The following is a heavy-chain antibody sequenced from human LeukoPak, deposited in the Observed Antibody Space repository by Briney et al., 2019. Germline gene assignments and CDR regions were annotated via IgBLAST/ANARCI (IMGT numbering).Heavy chain of an antibody. CDR3: ARRPVAVSIAFDY. CDR1: GFIFSDYY. V-gene: IGHV3-11*01. Sequence: GGSLRLSCAASGFIFSDYYMSWIRQAPGKGLEWVSYISSSSSTIYYADSVKGRFTISRDNAKNSLYLQMNSLRAEDTAVYYCARRPVAVSIAFDYWGQGTLVTVSS. J-gene: IGHJ4*02. D-gene: IGHD6-19*01. CDR2: ISSSSSTI.